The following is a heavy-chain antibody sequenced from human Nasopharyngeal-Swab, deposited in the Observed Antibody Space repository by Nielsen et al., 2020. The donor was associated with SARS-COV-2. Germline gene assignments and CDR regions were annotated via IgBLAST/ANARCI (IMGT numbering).Heavy chain of an antibody. J-gene: IGHJ4*02. CDR1: GFTFSSSW. D-gene: IGHD7-27*01. Sequence: GECLKISCAGSGFTFSSSWLHWVRQAPGEGLEWVARLSADATTVDYADSVKGRVPISRDNASNTLYLQMNGLRDEDTAISHCASAGEYRFDYWGQGTLVTVSS. V-gene: IGHV3-74*01. CDR2: LSADATTV. CDR3: ASAGEYRFDY.